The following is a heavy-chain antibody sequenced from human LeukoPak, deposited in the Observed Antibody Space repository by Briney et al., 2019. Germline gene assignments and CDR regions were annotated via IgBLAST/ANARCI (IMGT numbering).Heavy chain of an antibody. CDR3: ARRVGIVVGPEPGYNWFDP. V-gene: IGHV4-59*08. D-gene: IGHD3-22*01. Sequence: SETLSLTCTVSGGSISSYYWSWIRQPPGKGLQWIGYIYYSGSTNYNPSLKSRVTISVDTSKNQFSLKLSSVTAADTAVYYCARRVGIVVGPEPGYNWFDPWGQGTLVTVSS. J-gene: IGHJ5*02. CDR1: GGSISSYY. CDR2: IYYSGST.